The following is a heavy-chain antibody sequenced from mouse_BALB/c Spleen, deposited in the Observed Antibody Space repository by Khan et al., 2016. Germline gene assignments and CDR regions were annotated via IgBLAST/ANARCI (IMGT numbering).Heavy chain of an antibody. J-gene: IGHJ3*01. CDR2: INADSNTI. V-gene: IGHV4-1*02. Sequence: EVKLLESGGGLVQPGGSLKLSCAATGFDFSRYWLNWVRQAPGTGLEWIGDINADSNTINYTPSLKDKFIISRDNAKNTLYLQMTKVRSEDTALSYCARDGLFLWFAYWVQGTLVALTA. CDR1: GFDFSRYW. CDR3: ARDGLFLWFAY. D-gene: IGHD1-1*01.